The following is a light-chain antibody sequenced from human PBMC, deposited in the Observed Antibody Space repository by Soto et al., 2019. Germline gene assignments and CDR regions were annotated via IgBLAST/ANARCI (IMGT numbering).Light chain of an antibody. Sequence: EIVLTQSPATLSLSPGERATLSCRASQTITTYLAWYQQKPGQPPRLLIYGAATRATGIPARFSGSGSGTDFTLTISNLEPEDFAVYYCQQRSNWPANFGQGTRLEIK. CDR1: QTITTY. J-gene: IGKJ5*01. V-gene: IGKV3-11*01. CDR3: QQRSNWPAN. CDR2: GAA.